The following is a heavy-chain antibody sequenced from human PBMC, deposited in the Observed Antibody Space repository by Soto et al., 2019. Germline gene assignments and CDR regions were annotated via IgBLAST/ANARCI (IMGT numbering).Heavy chain of an antibody. V-gene: IGHV3-7*01. CDR3: ARDLMTTVTTYDY. Sequence: GGSLRRSCATSGFTFSSDWMSWVRQAPGKGLEWVANIKQDGSEKYYVDSVKGRFTISRDNAKNSLYLQMNSLRAEDTAVYYCARDLMTTVTTYDYWGQGT. CDR1: GFTFSSDW. J-gene: IGHJ4*02. CDR2: IKQDGSEK. D-gene: IGHD4-17*01.